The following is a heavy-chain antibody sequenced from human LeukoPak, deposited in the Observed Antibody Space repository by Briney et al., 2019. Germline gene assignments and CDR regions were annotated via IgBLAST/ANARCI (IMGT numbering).Heavy chain of an antibody. Sequence: GGSLRLSCAASGFPFSTYVMPCVRQAPGKGLEHVSAISSNGDNTWYANSVKGRFTISRDNSKNTLYLQMGSLRAEDMAVYYCARREGANFDCWGQGTLVTVSS. J-gene: IGHJ4*02. V-gene: IGHV3-64*01. CDR1: GFPFSTYV. CDR2: ISSNGDNT. CDR3: ARREGANFDC. D-gene: IGHD1-26*01.